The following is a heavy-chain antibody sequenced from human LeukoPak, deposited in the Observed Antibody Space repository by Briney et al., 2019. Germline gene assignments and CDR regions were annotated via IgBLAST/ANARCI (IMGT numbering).Heavy chain of an antibody. CDR1: GGSISSYY. V-gene: IGHV4-59*08. CDR2: IYYSGST. CDR3: ARPLHLPHFDP. Sequence: SETLSLTCTVSGGSISSYYWSWLRQPPRKGLEWIGYIYYSGSTNYNPSLKSRVTISIDTSKHQFSLKLSSVTAADTAVYYCARPLHLPHFDPWGQGTLVTVSS. J-gene: IGHJ5*02.